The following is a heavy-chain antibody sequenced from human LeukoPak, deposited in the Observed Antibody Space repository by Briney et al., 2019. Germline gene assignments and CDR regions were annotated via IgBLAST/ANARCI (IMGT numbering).Heavy chain of an antibody. Sequence: ASVKVSCKASGYTITNNYMHWVRQAPGQGLEWMGVINPSGGSTSYAQKFQGRVTMTRDMSTSTVYMELSSLRSEDTAVYYCASWGSCSGGSCYQDYYYMDVWGKGTTVTVSS. CDR2: INPSGGST. V-gene: IGHV1-46*01. D-gene: IGHD2-15*01. CDR1: GYTITNNY. J-gene: IGHJ6*03. CDR3: ASWGSCSGGSCYQDYYYMDV.